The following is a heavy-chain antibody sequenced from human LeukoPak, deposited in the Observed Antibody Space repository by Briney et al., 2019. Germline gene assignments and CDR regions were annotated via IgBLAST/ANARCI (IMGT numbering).Heavy chain of an antibody. D-gene: IGHD6-13*01. Sequence: PSETLSLTCTVSGGSISSSSYYWGWIRQPPGKGLEWIGSIYYSGSTYYNPSLKSRVTISVDTSKNQFSLKLSSVTAADTAVYYCASRIAAAGRARFFQHWGQGTLVTVSS. CDR3: ASRIAAAGRARFFQH. V-gene: IGHV4-39*07. CDR2: IYYSGST. J-gene: IGHJ1*01. CDR1: GGSISSSSYY.